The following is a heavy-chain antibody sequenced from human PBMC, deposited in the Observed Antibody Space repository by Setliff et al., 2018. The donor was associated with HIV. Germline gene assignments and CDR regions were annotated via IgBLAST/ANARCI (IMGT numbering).Heavy chain of an antibody. CDR3: AREIQIAVAAVGWFDP. J-gene: IGHJ5*02. CDR1: GGTFRSNA. D-gene: IGHD6-13*01. CDR2: IIPLFGTA. V-gene: IGHV1-69*06. Sequence: SVKVSCKASGGTFRSNAISWVRQAPGQGLEWMGGIIPLFGTANYAQKFQGRVTITADKSTSTAYLELNSLRSEDSAIYYCAREIQIAVAAVGWFDPWGPGTLVTVSS.